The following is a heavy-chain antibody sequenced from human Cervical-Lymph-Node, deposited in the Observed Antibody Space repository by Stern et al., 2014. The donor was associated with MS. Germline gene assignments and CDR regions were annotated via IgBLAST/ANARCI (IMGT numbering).Heavy chain of an antibody. CDR1: GFTFSSYG. Sequence: VQLLESGGGVVQPGRSLRLSCVASGFTFSSYGMHWVRQAPGKGLEWVAVISYDGSNKYYVDSVKGRFTISRDNSKKTLHLQMNSLRAEDTAVYYCAKSIGAAAGANALDIWGQGTMVIVSS. J-gene: IGHJ3*02. CDR2: ISYDGSNK. CDR3: AKSIGAAAGANALDI. D-gene: IGHD6-13*01. V-gene: IGHV3-30*18.